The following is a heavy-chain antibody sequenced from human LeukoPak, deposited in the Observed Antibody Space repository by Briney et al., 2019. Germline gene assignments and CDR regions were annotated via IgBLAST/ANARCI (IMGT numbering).Heavy chain of an antibody. CDR3: AKEYDILTGSLPATFDY. V-gene: IGHV3-23*01. CDR1: GFTFSSYA. J-gene: IGHJ4*02. CDR2: ISGSGGST. Sequence: GGSLLLSCAASGFTFSSYAMSWVRQAPGKGLEWVSAISGSGGSTYYADSVKGRFTISRDNSKNTLYLQMNSLRAEDTAVYYCAKEYDILTGSLPATFDYWGQGTLVTVSS. D-gene: IGHD3-9*01.